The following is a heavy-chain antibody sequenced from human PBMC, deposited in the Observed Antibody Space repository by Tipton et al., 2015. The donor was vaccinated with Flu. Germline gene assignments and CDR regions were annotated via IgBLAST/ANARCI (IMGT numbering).Heavy chain of an antibody. J-gene: IGHJ4*01. V-gene: IGHV4-39*07. CDR2: IYHSGST. CDR1: GGSINRSHYY. D-gene: IGHD4-17*01. Sequence: LRLSCTVSGGSINRSHYYWGWIRQPPGKGLEWIGSIYHSGSTFYHPSLKSRVTISVDTSKNQFSLKLSSVTAADTAVYYCARLPRHYGDYPLDYWGPGIMVTVSS. CDR3: ARLPRHYGDYPLDY.